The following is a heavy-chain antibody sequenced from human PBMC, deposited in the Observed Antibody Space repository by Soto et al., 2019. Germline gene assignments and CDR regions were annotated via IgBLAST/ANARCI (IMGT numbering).Heavy chain of an antibody. CDR1: GGSISSGDYY. CDR3: ARDVTRTQSCTNSVCYYHYYDMDV. Sequence: SSETLSLTCTVSGGSISSGDYYWSWIRQPPGKFLEWIGHIYYSGSTYYNPSLKSRVTISVDTSKNQFSLKLSSVTAADTAVYYCARDVTRTQSCTNSVCYYHYYDMDVWGQGTMVTVSS. J-gene: IGHJ6*02. D-gene: IGHD2-8*01. V-gene: IGHV4-30-4*02. CDR2: IYYSGST.